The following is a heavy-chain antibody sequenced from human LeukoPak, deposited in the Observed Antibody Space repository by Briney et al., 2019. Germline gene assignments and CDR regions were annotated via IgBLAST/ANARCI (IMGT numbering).Heavy chain of an antibody. CDR3: ARGGRGVIIDY. J-gene: IGHJ4*02. CDR2: ISSSSSTI. V-gene: IGHV3-48*04. Sequence: PGGSLRLSCAASGFTCSSYSMKWVRQAPGKGLEGVSYISSSSSTIYYADSVKVRFTISRDNAKNSLYLQMNTLRAEDTAVYYCARGGRGVIIDYWGQGTLVTVSS. CDR1: GFTCSSYS. D-gene: IGHD3-10*01.